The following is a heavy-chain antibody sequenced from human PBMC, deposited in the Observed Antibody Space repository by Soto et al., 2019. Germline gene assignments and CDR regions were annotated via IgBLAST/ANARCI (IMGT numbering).Heavy chain of an antibody. CDR1: GFTFSNYC. J-gene: IGHJ4*02. V-gene: IGHV3-30*18. CDR3: AKGPAGGDTHRSADY. CDR2: IRNDGSNE. Sequence: GGSLRLSCAASGFTFSNYCMHWVRQAPCKGLEWVAVIRNDGSNEYYADSVKGRFTISRDNPKHTLYLQMNSLRAEDTAVYYCAKGPAGGDTHRSADYWGQGALVTVSS. D-gene: IGHD3-16*01.